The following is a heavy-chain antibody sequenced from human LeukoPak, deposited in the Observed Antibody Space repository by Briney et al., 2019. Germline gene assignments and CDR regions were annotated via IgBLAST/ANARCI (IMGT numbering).Heavy chain of an antibody. CDR3: ARGPPEIVVVAATRQYFDY. CDR2: INHSGST. V-gene: IGHV4-34*01. CDR1: GGSFSGYY. J-gene: IGHJ4*02. D-gene: IGHD2-15*01. Sequence: PSETLSLTCAVYGGSFSGYYWSWIRRPPGKGLEWIGEINHSGSTNYNPSLKSRVTISVDTSKNQFSLKLSSVTAADTAVYYCARGPPEIVVVAATRQYFDYWGQGTLVTVSS.